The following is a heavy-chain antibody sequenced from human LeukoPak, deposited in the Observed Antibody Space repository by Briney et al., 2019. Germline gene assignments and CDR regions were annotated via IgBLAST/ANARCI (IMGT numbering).Heavy chain of an antibody. J-gene: IGHJ5*02. Sequence: ASVKVSCKASGYTFTSYDINWVRQATGQGLEWMGWMNPNSGNTGYAQKFQGRVTITRNTSTTTTYKELSNLRSQDTAVHYCAKDIAGTTLGGWFDPWGQGTLVTVSS. D-gene: IGHD1-1*01. V-gene: IGHV1-8*03. CDR3: AKDIAGTTLGGWFDP. CDR2: MNPNSGNT. CDR1: GYTFTSYD.